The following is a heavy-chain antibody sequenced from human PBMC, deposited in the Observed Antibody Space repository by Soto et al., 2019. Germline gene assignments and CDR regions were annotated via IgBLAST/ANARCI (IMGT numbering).Heavy chain of an antibody. CDR2: IIPLFGTE. CDR1: GETFSTFA. CDR3: ARGSPCSTTTCSLNEVWFDP. Sequence: QVQLLQSGAELKRPGSSVKVSCKASGETFSTFAITWVRQAPGHGPEWMGGIIPLFGTEHYARRFEDRVTMTADESTSTAYMELRSLTSEDTAIYYCARGSPCSTTTCSLNEVWFDPWGQGTLVTVST. D-gene: IGHD1-1*01. J-gene: IGHJ5*02. V-gene: IGHV1-69*01.